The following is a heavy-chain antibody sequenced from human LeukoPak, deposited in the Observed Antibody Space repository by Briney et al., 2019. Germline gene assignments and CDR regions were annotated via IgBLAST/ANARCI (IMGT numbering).Heavy chain of an antibody. J-gene: IGHJ4*02. D-gene: IGHD3-22*01. V-gene: IGHV3-48*03. CDR1: GFTFSSYE. CDR3: ARDDYYDSR. CDR2: ISSSGSTI. Sequence: PGGSLRLSCAASGFTFSSYEMNWVRQAPGRGLEWVSYISSSGSTIYYADSVKGRFTISRDNAKNSLYLQMNSLRAEDTAVYYCARDDYYDSRGGQGTLVTVSS.